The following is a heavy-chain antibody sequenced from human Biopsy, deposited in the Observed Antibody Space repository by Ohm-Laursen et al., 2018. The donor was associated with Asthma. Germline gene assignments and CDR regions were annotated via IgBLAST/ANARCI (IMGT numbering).Heavy chain of an antibody. Sequence: GILSLTCSLSSGSGGYMRSGNYYWGWIRQPPGKGLEWMGSFSYTGSAYHNPSLKSRVTISVDTSKNHFSLKLSSVTAADTAVYYCARHWDWGSFFDYWGQGTPVTVSS. V-gene: IGHV4-39*02. CDR2: FSYTGSA. CDR1: SGSGGYMRSGNYY. CDR3: ARHWDWGSFFDY. D-gene: IGHD7-27*01. J-gene: IGHJ4*02.